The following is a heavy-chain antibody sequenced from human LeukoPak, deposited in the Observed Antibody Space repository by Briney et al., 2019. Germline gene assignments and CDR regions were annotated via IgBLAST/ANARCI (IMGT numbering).Heavy chain of an antibody. Sequence: PSETLSLTCTVSGYSISIGYYWDWIRQPPGKGLEWIGTFYHGGSTYYNPSLKSRVTISVDTSKNQFSLNLTSVTAADTAVYYCARHLSRIAGFDYWGQGTLVTVSS. CDR1: GYSISIGYY. CDR2: FYHGGST. CDR3: ARHLSRIAGFDY. V-gene: IGHV4-38-2*02. D-gene: IGHD6-13*01. J-gene: IGHJ4*02.